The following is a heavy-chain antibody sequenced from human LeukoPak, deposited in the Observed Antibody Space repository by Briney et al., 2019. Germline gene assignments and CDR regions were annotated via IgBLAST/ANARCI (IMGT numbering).Heavy chain of an antibody. CDR2: IYRGDST. CDR1: GFTFTRYA. J-gene: IGHJ4*02. D-gene: IGHD3-9*01. Sequence: PGGSLRLSCRASGFTFTRYAIHWVRQAPGKGLEWVSVIYRGDSTCHTDSVKGRFTISRDNSKSTLYLQMHRLRAEDTAVYYCARDPSPGARDPSPYFDCLFVYWGQGTLVTVSS. V-gene: IGHV3-66*01. CDR3: ARDPSPGARDPSPYFDCLFVY.